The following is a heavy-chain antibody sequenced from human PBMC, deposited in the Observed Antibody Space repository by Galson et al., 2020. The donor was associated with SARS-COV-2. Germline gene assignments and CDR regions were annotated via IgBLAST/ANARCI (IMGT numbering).Heavy chain of an antibody. CDR3: ARARITIFGVVSHLDY. CDR1: GGSISSGGYY. J-gene: IGHJ4*02. D-gene: IGHD3-3*01. Sequence: SETLSLTCTVSGGSISSGGYYWSWIRQHPGKGLEWIGYIYYSGSTYYNPSLKSRVTISVDTSKNQFSRKLSSVTAADTAVYYCARARITIFGVVSHLDYWGQGTLVTVSS. CDR2: IYYSGST. V-gene: IGHV4-31*03.